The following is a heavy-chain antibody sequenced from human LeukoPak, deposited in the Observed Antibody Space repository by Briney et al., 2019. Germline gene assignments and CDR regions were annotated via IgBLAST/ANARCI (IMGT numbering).Heavy chain of an antibody. CDR2: INSDGSST. V-gene: IGHV3-74*01. Sequence: GGSLRLSCAASGFTFSSYWMHWVRQAPGKGLVWVSRINSDGSSTSYADSVKGRFTISRDNAKNTLYLQMTSLRAEDTAVYYCARNGLLRPGVSRRYYYYYYMDVWGKGTTVTVSS. CDR3: ARNGLLRPGVSRRYYYYYYMDV. D-gene: IGHD2-15*01. CDR1: GFTFSSYW. J-gene: IGHJ6*03.